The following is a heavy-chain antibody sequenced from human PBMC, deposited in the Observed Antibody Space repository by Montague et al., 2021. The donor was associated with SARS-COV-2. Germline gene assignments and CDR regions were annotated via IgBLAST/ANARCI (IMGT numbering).Heavy chain of an antibody. CDR3: ARDLGDY. J-gene: IGHJ4*02. V-gene: IGHV4-59*13. Sequence: SETLSLTCTVSGGSISSYYWSWIRQPPRQGLELIWYIYYSWSTNYNPSLKLRVTISVDTSTNQFSLKLSSVTAADTAVYYCARDLGDYWGQGTLVIVSS. CDR1: GGSISSYY. CDR2: IYYSWST.